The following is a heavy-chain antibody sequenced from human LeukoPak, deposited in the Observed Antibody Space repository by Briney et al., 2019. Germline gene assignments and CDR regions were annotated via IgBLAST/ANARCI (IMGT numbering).Heavy chain of an antibody. CDR2: ISGSGGST. CDR3: AKDDSFGRNEY. D-gene: IGHD3-10*01. J-gene: IGHJ4*02. CDR1: GFTFSSYW. Sequence: GGSLRLSCAASGFTFSSYWMSWVRQAPGKGLEWVSAISGSGGSTYYADSVKGRSTISRDNSKNTLFLQMNSLRAEDTAVYYCAKDDSFGRNEYWGQGTLVTVSS. V-gene: IGHV3-23*01.